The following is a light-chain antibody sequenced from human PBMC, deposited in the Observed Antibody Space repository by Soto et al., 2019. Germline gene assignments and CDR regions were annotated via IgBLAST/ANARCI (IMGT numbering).Light chain of an antibody. V-gene: IGKV3-20*01. J-gene: IGKJ5*01. CDR3: QQYGSSPPIT. CDR2: GAS. Sequence: ENVLTQSSCTLSLSPGERATLSCRASQSVSSSYLAWYQQKPGQAPRLLIYGASSRATGIPDRFSGSGSGTDFTLTISRLEPEDFAVYYCQQYGSSPPITFGEGTRLEIK. CDR1: QSVSSSY.